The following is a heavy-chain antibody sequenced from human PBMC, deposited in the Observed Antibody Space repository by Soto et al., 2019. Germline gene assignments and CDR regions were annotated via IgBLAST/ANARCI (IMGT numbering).Heavy chain of an antibody. V-gene: IGHV5-51*01. D-gene: IGHD3-3*01. CDR1: GYSFTSYW. CDR2: IYPGDSDT. CDR3: ARHQNDFWSGYKVYYYMDV. J-gene: IGHJ6*03. Sequence: PGESLKISCKGSGYSFTSYWIGWVRQMPGKGLEWMGIIYPGDSDTRYSPSFQGQVTISADKSISTAYLQWSSLKASDTAMYYCARHQNDFWSGYKVYYYMDVWGKGTTVTVSS.